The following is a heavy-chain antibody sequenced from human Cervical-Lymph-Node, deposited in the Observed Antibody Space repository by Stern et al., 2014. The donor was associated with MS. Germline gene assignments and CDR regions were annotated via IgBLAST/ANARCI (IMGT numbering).Heavy chain of an antibody. CDR1: GGTFSSYA. V-gene: IGHV1-69*01. J-gene: IGHJ6*02. D-gene: IGHD1-26*01. CDR2: ILPIFGTA. CDR3: ARGELKEGLVRGMDV. Sequence: QMQLVESGAEVKKPGSSVKVSCKASGGTFSSYAISWVRQAPGQGLEWMGGILPIFGTANYAQKFQGRVKITADEFTSTAYMELSSLRSEDTAVYYCARGELKEGLVRGMDVWGQGTTVTVSS.